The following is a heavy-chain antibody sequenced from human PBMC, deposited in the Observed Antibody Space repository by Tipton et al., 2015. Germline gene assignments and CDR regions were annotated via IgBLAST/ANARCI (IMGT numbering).Heavy chain of an antibody. Sequence: GSLRLSCAASGFIFTSYAMTWVRQVPGKGLEWDSSISGTGDSTFYADSVKGRFIISRDNSKDTSYLQMNSLRAEDTALYYCAKLKTWNHDFDSWGQGTLVTVSS. CDR3: AKLKTWNHDFDS. CDR2: ISGTGDST. D-gene: IGHD1-14*01. CDR1: GFIFTSYA. J-gene: IGHJ4*02. V-gene: IGHV3-23*01.